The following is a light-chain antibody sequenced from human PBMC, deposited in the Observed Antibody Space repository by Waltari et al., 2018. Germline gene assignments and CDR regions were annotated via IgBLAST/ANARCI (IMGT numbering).Light chain of an antibody. Sequence: SYVLTQPPSVSVAPGQTATITCGGDNIVSKSVHWYQEKPGQAPVLVIFDDSDRPSGIPERLSGSNSDNTATLSINRVEAGDEADYYCQVWDSSSDHWLFGGGTELTVL. V-gene: IGLV3-21*02. CDR1: NIVSKS. J-gene: IGLJ3*02. CDR2: DDS. CDR3: QVWDSSSDHWL.